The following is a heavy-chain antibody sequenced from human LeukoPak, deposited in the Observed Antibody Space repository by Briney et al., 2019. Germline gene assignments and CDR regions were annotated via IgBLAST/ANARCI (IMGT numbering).Heavy chain of an antibody. CDR3: ARHTGQGYGDYNNWFDP. V-gene: IGHV1-2*06. J-gene: IGHJ5*02. D-gene: IGHD4-17*01. CDR2: INPRDGET. Sequence: ASVKVSCKASGYNFVGYYIHWVRQAPGQGLEWMGRINPRDGETNFAQKFQGRVTMTSDTSISTAYLQWSSLKASDTAMYYCARHTGQGYGDYNNWFDPWGQGTLVTVSS. CDR1: GYNFVGYY.